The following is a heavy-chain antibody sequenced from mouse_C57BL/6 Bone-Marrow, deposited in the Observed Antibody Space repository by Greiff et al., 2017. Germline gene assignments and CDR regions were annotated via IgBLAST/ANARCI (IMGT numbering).Heavy chain of an antibody. J-gene: IGHJ2*01. V-gene: IGHV5-17*01. CDR1: GFTFSDYG. CDR2: ISSGSSTI. D-gene: IGHD6-2*01. CDR3: ARGGLLFDY. Sequence: DVKLVESGGGLVKPGGSLKLSCAASGFTFSDYGMHWVRQAPEKGLEWVAYISSGSSTIYYADTVKGRFTIARDNAKHTLFLHMTSLRSEDTAMYYCARGGLLFDYWGQGTTLTVSS.